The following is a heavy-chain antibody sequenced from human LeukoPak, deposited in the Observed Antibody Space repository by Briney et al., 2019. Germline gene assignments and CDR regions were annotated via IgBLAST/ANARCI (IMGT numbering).Heavy chain of an antibody. D-gene: IGHD4-17*01. CDR1: GGSISSSSYY. CDR3: ATVYGDYFFSH. CDR2: IYYSGST. J-gene: IGHJ4*02. V-gene: IGHV4-39*01. Sequence: PSETLSLTCTVSGGSISSSSYYWGWIRQPPGKGLEWIGSIYYSGSTYYNPSLKSRVTISVDTSKNQFSLKLSSVTAADTAVYYCATVYGDYFFSHWGQGTLVTVSS.